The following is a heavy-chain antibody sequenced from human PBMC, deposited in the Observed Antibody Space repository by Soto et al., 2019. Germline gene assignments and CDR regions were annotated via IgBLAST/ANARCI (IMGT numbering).Heavy chain of an antibody. J-gene: IGHJ5*02. CDR1: RYTFTSYD. Sequence: QVQLVQSGPEVMRPGASVRVSCKGSRYTFTSYDIFWVRQSPGQGLEWMGWIKTASGDTDYAQKFRGRVAMTRHTSISTAYMELNNLVADDTAVYYCARRSSTYLNEAMFDPWGQGTLVTVAS. V-gene: IGHV1-2*02. CDR3: ARRSSTYLNEAMFDP. CDR2: IKTASGDT. D-gene: IGHD2-2*01.